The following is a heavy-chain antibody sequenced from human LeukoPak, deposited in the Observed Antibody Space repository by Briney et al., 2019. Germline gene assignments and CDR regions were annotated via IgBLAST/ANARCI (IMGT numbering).Heavy chain of an antibody. CDR2: IKQDGSEK. Sequence: PGGSLRLSCAASGFTFSSYWMSWVRQAPGKGLEWVANIKQDGSEKYYVDSVKGRFTISRDNAKNSLYLQVNSLRAEDTAVYYCARGYYDSSGYYDLWGQGTMVTVSS. D-gene: IGHD3-22*01. CDR3: ARGYYDSSGYYDL. CDR1: GFTFSSYW. V-gene: IGHV3-7*01. J-gene: IGHJ3*01.